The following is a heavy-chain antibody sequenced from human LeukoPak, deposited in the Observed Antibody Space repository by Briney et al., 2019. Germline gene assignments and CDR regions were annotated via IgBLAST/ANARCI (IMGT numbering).Heavy chain of an antibody. J-gene: IGHJ4*02. Sequence: SETLSLTCTVSGGSISSYYWSWIRQPPGKGLEWIGYIYYSGTTNYNPSPKSRVTISVDTSKNQFSLKLSSVTAADTAVYYCARGVYIAAAQYGYWGQGTLVTVSP. D-gene: IGHD6-13*01. V-gene: IGHV4-59*01. CDR3: ARGVYIAAAQYGY. CDR2: IYYSGTT. CDR1: GGSISSYY.